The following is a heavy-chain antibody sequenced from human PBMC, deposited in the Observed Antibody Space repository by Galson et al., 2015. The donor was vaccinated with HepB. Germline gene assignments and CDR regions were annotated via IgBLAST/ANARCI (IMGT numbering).Heavy chain of an antibody. CDR3: ANQYYSGSGSPILSFDY. Sequence: SLRLSCAASGFTFSSYSMNWVRQAPGKGLEWVSYISSSSSTIYYADSVKGRFTISRDNAKNSLYLQMNSLRVEDTAVYYCANQYYSGSGSPILSFDYWGQGTLVIVSS. CDR1: GFTFSSYS. V-gene: IGHV3-48*01. CDR2: ISSSSSTI. D-gene: IGHD3-10*01. J-gene: IGHJ4*02.